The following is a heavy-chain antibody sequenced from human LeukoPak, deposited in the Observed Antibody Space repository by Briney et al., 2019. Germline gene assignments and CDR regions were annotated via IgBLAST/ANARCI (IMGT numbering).Heavy chain of an antibody. CDR2: ISAGNGNT. CDR1: GYTFTSYA. V-gene: IGHV1-3*01. J-gene: IGHJ4*02. D-gene: IGHD1-26*01. CDR3: ARDSGSGSNDY. Sequence: ASMKVSCKASGYTFTSYAIHWVRQAPGQRLEWMGWISAGNGNTKYSQNFQGRVTFISNTSATTAFMELSSLRSEDAAVYYCARDSGSGSNDYWGQGTLVTVSS.